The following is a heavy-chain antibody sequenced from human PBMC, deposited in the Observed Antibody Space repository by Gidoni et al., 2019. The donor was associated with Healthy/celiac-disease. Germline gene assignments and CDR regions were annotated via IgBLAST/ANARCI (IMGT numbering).Heavy chain of an antibody. CDR1: GYTFTGYS. V-gene: IGHV1-2*06. CDR3: ARGPGPLD. Sequence: QVQLVQSGAEVKKPGASVKVSCTASGYTFTGYSMHWVRPAPGQGLEWMGRINPTSGGATYAQKFQGRVTRTRDTPISPAYMELGRLRPDDTAVYYWARGPGPLDWGQGTLVTVSS. D-gene: IGHD3-10*01. J-gene: IGHJ4*02. CDR2: INPTSGGA.